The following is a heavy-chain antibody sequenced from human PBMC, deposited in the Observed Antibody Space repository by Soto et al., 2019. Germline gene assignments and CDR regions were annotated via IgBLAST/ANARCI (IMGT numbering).Heavy chain of an antibody. V-gene: IGHV3-7*03. CDR3: ARVVCPITIFGEALSGYFDF. CDR1: GFSFGAYW. D-gene: IGHD3-3*01. CDR2: IKQDGSER. J-gene: IGHJ4*02. Sequence: GGSLSLSFAVSGFSFGAYWMSWVRQAPGKGLEWLASIKQDGSERYYLDSVKGRFTISRGNAKDSLYLQMNSLRGEDTAFYYSARVVCPITIFGEALSGYFDFWGQGTLVTVSS.